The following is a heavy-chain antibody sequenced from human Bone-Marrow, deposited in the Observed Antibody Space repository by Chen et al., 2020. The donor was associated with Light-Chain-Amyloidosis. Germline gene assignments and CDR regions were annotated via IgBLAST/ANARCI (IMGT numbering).Heavy chain of an antibody. Sequence: EVQLVESGGGLVKPGGSLGPSCAASGFTFISHAMTWVRKAPGKGLEWLSSISSNSYKYYADSVKGRFTISRDNAMNSVYLQMNSLRAEDTAIYYCARPTSVWLQLTTGGDFWGQGTLVTVSS. CDR3: ARPTSVWLQLTTGGDF. CDR2: ISSNSYK. D-gene: IGHD6-19*01. CDR1: GFTFISHA. V-gene: IGHV3-21*02. J-gene: IGHJ4*02.